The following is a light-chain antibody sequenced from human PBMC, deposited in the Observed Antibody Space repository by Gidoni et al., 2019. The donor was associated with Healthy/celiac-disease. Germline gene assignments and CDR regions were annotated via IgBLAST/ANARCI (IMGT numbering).Light chain of an antibody. CDR1: QDLSNY. CDR2: DAS. CDR3: QQYDNLPT. V-gene: IGKV1-33*01. J-gene: IGKJ4*01. Sequence: DIQMTQSPSSLSASVGDRVTITCQASQDLSNYLNWYQQKPGKAPKLLIYDASYLETGVPSRFSGSGSGTDFTFTISSLQPEDIATYYCQQYDNLPTFGGGTKVEIK.